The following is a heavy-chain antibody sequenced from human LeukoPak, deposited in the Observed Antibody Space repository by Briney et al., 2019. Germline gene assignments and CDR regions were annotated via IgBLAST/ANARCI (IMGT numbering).Heavy chain of an antibody. CDR1: GGSFSDYY. CDR2: INHSGST. Sequence: SETLSLTCGVYGGSFSDYYWSWIRQPPGKGLEWIGEINHSGSTNYNPSLKSRVTMSVDTSKNQFSLKLSSVTAADTAVYYCARDAQVVPAAIDYYYYMDVWGKGTTVTISS. D-gene: IGHD2-2*01. V-gene: IGHV4-34*01. J-gene: IGHJ6*03. CDR3: ARDAQVVPAAIDYYYYMDV.